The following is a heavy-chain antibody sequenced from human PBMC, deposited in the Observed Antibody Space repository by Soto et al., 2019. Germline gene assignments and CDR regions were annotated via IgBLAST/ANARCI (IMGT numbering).Heavy chain of an antibody. CDR1: GYSFTSYW. CDR2: ITVNSGNT. Sequence: GESLKISCKVSGYSFTSYWIGCVRQAPGQGLEWMGWITVNSGNTNYPQKFQGRVTMTTDTSTSTAYMELRSLTSDDTAIYYCGRGLGGGWYYFDYWGPGTLVTVSS. CDR3: GRGLGGGWYYFDY. V-gene: IGHV1-18*04. D-gene: IGHD6-19*01. J-gene: IGHJ4*02.